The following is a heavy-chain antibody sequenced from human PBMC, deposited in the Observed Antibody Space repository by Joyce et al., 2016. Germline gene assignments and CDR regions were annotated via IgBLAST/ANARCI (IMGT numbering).Heavy chain of an antibody. V-gene: IGHV3-15*01. CDR2: IKNKNDSVTL. Sequence: VQLVESGGGLVQPGESLRLSCGVSGLTFRTTWMSWVRQASGEGLEWMGRIKNKNDSVTLEYIETGKGRFTLSRDDSTNTVYLQMYSLKIEDTAMYYCTTDPRYWGRGTLVTVSS. CDR3: TTDPRY. J-gene: IGHJ4*02. CDR1: GLTFRTTW.